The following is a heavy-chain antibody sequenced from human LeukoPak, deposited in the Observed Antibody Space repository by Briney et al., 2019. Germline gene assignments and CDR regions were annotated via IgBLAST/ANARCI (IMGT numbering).Heavy chain of an antibody. CDR2: INHSGST. CDR3: VTYYFDSSGPKKNY. CDR1: GGSFSGYY. J-gene: IGHJ4*02. D-gene: IGHD3-22*01. V-gene: IGHV4-34*01. Sequence: PAETLSLTCAVYGGSFSGYYWSWIRQPPGKGLEWIGEINHSGSTNYNPSLKSRVTISVDTSKKQFSLKLSSVTAADTAVYYCVTYYFDSSGPKKNYWGQGTLVTVSS.